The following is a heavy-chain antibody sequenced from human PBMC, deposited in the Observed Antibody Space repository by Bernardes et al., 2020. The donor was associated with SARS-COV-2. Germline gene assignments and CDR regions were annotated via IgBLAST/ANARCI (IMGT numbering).Heavy chain of an antibody. CDR2: IYTSGST. J-gene: IGHJ6*02. Sequence: SETLSLTCTVSGGSISFYYWSWIRQPAGKGLEWIGRIYTSGSTIYNPSLKSRVTMSVDTSKNQFSLQLISVTAADMAVYYCARVGCSGGSCYYYGMDVWSQGTTVTVSS. V-gene: IGHV4-4*07. D-gene: IGHD2-15*01. CDR3: ARVGCSGGSCYYYGMDV. CDR1: GGSISFYY.